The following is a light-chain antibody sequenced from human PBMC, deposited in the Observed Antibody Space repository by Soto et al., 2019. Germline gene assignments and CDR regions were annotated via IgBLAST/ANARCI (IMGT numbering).Light chain of an antibody. Sequence: IQMTQPPASVSASVRHRITITFLGSQGISSWLAWYQQKPGKATKLLIYAASSLQSGVPSRFSGSGSGTHFTLTISSLQHEDFATYYCQQANTFPLTFGQGTRME. CDR3: QQANTFPLT. CDR2: AAS. V-gene: IGKV1D-12*01. J-gene: IGKJ5*01. CDR1: QGISSW.